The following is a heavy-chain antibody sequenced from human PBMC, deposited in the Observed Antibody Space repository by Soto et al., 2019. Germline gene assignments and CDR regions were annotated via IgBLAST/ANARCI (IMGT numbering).Heavy chain of an antibody. CDR3: ANYNYYDASGPS. V-gene: IGHV4-34*01. D-gene: IGHD3-22*01. J-gene: IGHJ5*02. CDR1: GGSFHGYY. Sequence: SSETLSLTCAVYGGSFHGYYWSWIRQPPGKGLEWIGEINHSGSVNFNPTFKSRVSISVDTSKNQMSLQLSSVSAEDTAVYYCANYNYYDASGPSWGQGTLVTVS. CDR2: INHSGSV.